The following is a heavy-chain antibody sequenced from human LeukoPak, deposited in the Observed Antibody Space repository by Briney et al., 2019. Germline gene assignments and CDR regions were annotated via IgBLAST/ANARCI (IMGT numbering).Heavy chain of an antibody. CDR3: ARAHGSGWPGIFDY. CDR1: GFTDSSNY. D-gene: IGHD6-19*01. Sequence: GGSLRLSCAASGFTDSSNYISWLRQAPGKGLEWVSVIYSGGDTYYADSVKGRFTISRDNSKNTLYLQMNSLRAEDTAVYYCARAHGSGWPGIFDYWGQGTLVTVAS. CDR2: IYSGGDT. J-gene: IGHJ4*02. V-gene: IGHV3-66*01.